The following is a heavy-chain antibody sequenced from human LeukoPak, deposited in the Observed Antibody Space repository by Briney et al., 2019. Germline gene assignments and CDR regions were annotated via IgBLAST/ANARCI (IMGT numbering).Heavy chain of an antibody. V-gene: IGHV1-8*01. CDR2: MNPNSGST. CDR3: ARFMVRGVIITAPWYYHYYGMEV. D-gene: IGHD3-10*01. Sequence: ASVKVSCKASGYTFTSYDINWVRQATGQGLEWMGWMNPNSGSTGYAQKFQGRVTMTRNTSISTAYMELSSLRSEDTAVYYCARFMVRGVIITAPWYYHYYGMEVWGQGTTVTVSS. CDR1: GYTFTSYD. J-gene: IGHJ6*02.